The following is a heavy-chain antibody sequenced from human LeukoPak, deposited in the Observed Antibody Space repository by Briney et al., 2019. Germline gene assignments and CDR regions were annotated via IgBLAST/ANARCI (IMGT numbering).Heavy chain of an antibody. CDR3: AKFLWIAAAGTEYNWFDP. CDR2: IRYDGSNK. Sequence: GGSLRLSCAASGFTFSSYGMHWVRQAPGRGLEWVAFIRYDGSNKYYADSVKGRFTISRDNSKNTLYLQMNSLRAEDTAVYYCAKFLWIAAAGTEYNWFDPWGQGTLVTVSS. CDR1: GFTFSSYG. D-gene: IGHD6-13*01. J-gene: IGHJ5*02. V-gene: IGHV3-30*02.